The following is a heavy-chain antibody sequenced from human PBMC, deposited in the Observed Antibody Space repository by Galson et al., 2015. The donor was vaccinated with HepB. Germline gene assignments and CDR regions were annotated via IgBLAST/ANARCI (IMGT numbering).Heavy chain of an antibody. CDR2: INPNSGGT. CDR3: ARDRTVAVTPATLAVYYYMDV. Sequence: SVKVSCKASGYTFTGYYIHWARQAPGQGLEWMGWINPNSGGTNYAQNFQGRVTMTRDTSIGTAYMELSRLRSDDTAVYYCARDRTVAVTPATLAVYYYMDVWGKGTTVTVSS. V-gene: IGHV1-2*02. CDR1: GYTFTGYY. J-gene: IGHJ6*03. D-gene: IGHD4-11*01.